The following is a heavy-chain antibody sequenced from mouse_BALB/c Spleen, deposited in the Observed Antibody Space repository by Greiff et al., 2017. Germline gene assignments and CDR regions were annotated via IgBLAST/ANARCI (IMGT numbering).Heavy chain of an antibody. V-gene: IGHV5-17*02. D-gene: IGHD2-1*01. Sequence: EVKVEESGGGLVQPGGSRKLSCAASGFTFSSFGMHWVRQAPEKGLEWVAYISSGSSTIYYADTVKGRFTISRDNPKNTLFLQMTSLRSEDTAMYYCARGGNSFYWGQGTLVTVSA. CDR3: ARGGNSFY. J-gene: IGHJ3*01. CDR1: GFTFSSFG. CDR2: ISSGSSTI.